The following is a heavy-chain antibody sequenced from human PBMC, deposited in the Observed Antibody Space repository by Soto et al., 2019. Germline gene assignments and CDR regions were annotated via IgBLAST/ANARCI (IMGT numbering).Heavy chain of an antibody. Sequence: QVQLVQSGAEVKKPGSSVKVSCKASGGTFSSYATSWVRQAPGQGHEWMGGIIPMFGTAHYAQKFQGRVTIAADESTSTAYMELSSLRSEDTAVYYCARELGAVAVAGRAFAYWGQGSLVIVSS. J-gene: IGHJ4*02. V-gene: IGHV1-69*12. D-gene: IGHD6-19*01. CDR3: ARELGAVAVAGRAFAY. CDR1: GGTFSSYA. CDR2: IIPMFGTA.